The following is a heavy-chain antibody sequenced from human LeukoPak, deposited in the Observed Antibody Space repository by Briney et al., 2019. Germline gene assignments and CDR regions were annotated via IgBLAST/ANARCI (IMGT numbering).Heavy chain of an antibody. J-gene: IGHJ3*02. V-gene: IGHV3-21*01. CDR1: GFTFSSYS. CDR2: ISSSSSYI. CDR3: ARDGSDGGTFDI. D-gene: IGHD4-23*01. Sequence: KPGGSLRLSCAASGFTFSSYSMNWVRQAPGKGLEWVSSISSSSSYIYYADSVKGRFTISRDNAKNPLYLQMNSLRAEDTAVYYCARDGSDGGTFDIWGQGTMVTVSS.